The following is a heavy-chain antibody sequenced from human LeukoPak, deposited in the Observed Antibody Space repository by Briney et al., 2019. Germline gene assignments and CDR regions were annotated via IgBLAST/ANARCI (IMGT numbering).Heavy chain of an antibody. D-gene: IGHD7-27*01. CDR3: ARRTNGDNWFDP. V-gene: IGHV4-39*01. CDR2: IYYSGST. CDR1: GGSISSSSYY. Sequence: SETLSLTCTVSGGSISSSSYYWGWIRQPPGKGLEWIGSIYYSGSTYYNPSLKSRVTISVDTSKNQFSLKLSSVTAADTAIYYCARRTNGDNWFDPWGQGTLVTVSS. J-gene: IGHJ5*02.